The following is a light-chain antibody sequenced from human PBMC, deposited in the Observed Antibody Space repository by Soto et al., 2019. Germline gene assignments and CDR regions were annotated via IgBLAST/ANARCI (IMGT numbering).Light chain of an antibody. CDR1: QTVRNN. CDR3: QQYNNWPLT. J-gene: IGKJ4*01. Sequence: EIVMTQSPATLSVSPGERATLSCRASQTVRNNYLAWYQQKPGQAPRLLIYGASTRATGIPVRFSGSGSGTEFTLTISSLQSEDFAVYYCQQYNNWPLTFGGGTKVDIK. V-gene: IGKV3-15*01. CDR2: GAS.